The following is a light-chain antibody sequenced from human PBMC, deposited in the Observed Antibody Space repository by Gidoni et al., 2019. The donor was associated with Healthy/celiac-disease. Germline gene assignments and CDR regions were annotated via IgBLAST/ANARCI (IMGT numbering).Light chain of an antibody. CDR2: AAS. CDR1: QSLRSY. CDR3: QQSYSTQFT. J-gene: IGKJ3*01. V-gene: IGKV1-39*01. Sequence: DIQMTQSPSSLSASVGDRVTITCRASQSLRSYLNWYQQKPGKAPKLLIYAASSLQSGVPSRFSGSGSGTDFTLTISSLQPEDFATYYCQQSYSTQFTFGPGTKVDIK.